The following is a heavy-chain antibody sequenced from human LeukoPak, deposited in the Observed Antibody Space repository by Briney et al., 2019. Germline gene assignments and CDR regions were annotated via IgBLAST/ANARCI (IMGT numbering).Heavy chain of an antibody. CDR2: ISGSGGST. Sequence: GGSLRLSCVASGFTFSSYAMSWVRQAPGKGLEWVSAISGSGGSTYYADSAKGRFTISRDNSKNTLYLQMNSLRAEDTAVYYCANSGYSSSWRWDWGQGTLVTVSS. CDR1: GFTFSSYA. CDR3: ANSGYSSSWRWD. J-gene: IGHJ4*02. V-gene: IGHV3-23*01. D-gene: IGHD6-13*01.